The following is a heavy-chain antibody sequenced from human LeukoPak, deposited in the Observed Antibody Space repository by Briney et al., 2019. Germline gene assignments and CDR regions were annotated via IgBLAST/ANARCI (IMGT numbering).Heavy chain of an antibody. V-gene: IGHV3-23*01. CDR3: AKAPVGHCSGAFCYHFDS. CDR2: ISGSNPGT. Sequence: GGSLRLSCAASGFTFSTYAMSWVRQTLGKGLEWVAAISGSNPGTYHANSVKGRFTISRDNSKNTLHLQMSGLRAEDTARYYCAKAPVGHCSGAFCYHFDSWGQGTLVTVSS. D-gene: IGHD2-15*01. J-gene: IGHJ4*02. CDR1: GFTFSTYA.